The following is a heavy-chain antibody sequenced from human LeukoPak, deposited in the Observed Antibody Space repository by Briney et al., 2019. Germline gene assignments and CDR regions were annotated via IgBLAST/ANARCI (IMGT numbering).Heavy chain of an antibody. CDR1: GYTFTGYD. D-gene: IGHD6-19*01. Sequence: ASVKVSCKASGYTFTGYDINWVRQATGQGLEWMGWMNPNSGNTGYAQKFQGRVTMTRNTSISTAYMELSSLRSEDTAVYYCAKAKWLVRGYYYYGMDVWGQGTTVTVSS. J-gene: IGHJ6*02. CDR3: AKAKWLVRGYYYYGMDV. CDR2: MNPNSGNT. V-gene: IGHV1-8*01.